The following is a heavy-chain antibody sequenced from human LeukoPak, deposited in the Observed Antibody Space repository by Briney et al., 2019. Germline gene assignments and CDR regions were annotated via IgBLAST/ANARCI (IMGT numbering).Heavy chain of an antibody. Sequence: SVKVSCKASGGTFSSYAISWVRQAPGQGLEWMGGIIPIFGTANYAQKFQGRVTITTDESTSTAYMELSSLRSEDTAVYYCARNSIPKPPPRVKEVVAKPASWAKETLVTAS. CDR3: ARNSIPKPPPRVKEVVAKPAS. J-gene: IGHJ5*02. CDR1: GGTFSSYA. V-gene: IGHV1-69*05. CDR2: IIPIFGTA. D-gene: IGHD3-22*01.